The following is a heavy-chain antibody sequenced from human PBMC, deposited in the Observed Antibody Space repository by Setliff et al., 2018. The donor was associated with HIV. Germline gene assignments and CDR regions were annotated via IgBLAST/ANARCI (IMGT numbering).Heavy chain of an antibody. CDR1: GASISSYYW. CDR2: IYWDDDK. D-gene: IGHD2-15*01. V-gene: IGHV2-5*08. CDR3: AHSPEFYSSIV. J-gene: IGHJ4*02. Sequence: TLSLTCNVSGASISSYYWSWIRQPPGKGLEWIALIYWDDDKRYSPSLKSRLTITKDTSKNQVVLTMTNMDPVDTATYYCAHSPEFYSSIVWGQGTLVTVSS.